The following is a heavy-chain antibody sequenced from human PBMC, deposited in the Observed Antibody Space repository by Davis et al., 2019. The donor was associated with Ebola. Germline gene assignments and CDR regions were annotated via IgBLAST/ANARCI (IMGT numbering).Heavy chain of an antibody. J-gene: IGHJ4*02. CDR1: GFTFSSYA. D-gene: IGHD6-19*01. CDR3: AKGQQWLAAWFDY. Sequence: GESLKISCAASGFTFSSYAIHWVRQAPGKGLEWVAVISYDGSNKYYADSVKGRFTISRDNSKNTLYLQMNSLRAEDTAVYYCAKGQQWLAAWFDYWGQGTLVTVSS. CDR2: ISYDGSNK. V-gene: IGHV3-30*18.